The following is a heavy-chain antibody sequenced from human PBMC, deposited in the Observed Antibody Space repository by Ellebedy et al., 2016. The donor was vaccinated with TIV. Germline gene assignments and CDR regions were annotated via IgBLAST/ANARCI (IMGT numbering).Heavy chain of an antibody. V-gene: IGHV1-69*13. CDR2: IIPIFGTA. J-gene: IGHJ6*02. CDR3: ARDSWVQWLRNGGSRPEYYYYYGMDV. D-gene: IGHD5-12*01. CDR1: GGTFSSYA. Sequence: SVKVSCXASGGTFSSYAISWVRQAPGQGLEWMGGIIPIFGTANYAQKFQGRVTITADESTSTAYMELSSLRSEDTAVYYCARDSWVQWLRNGGSRPEYYYYYGMDVWGQGTTVTVSS.